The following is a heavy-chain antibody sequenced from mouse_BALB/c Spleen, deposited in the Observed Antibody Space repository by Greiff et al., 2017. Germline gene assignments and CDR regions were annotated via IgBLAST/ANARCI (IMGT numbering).Heavy chain of an antibody. CDR3: ARKAYYGNHLDY. D-gene: IGHD2-10*01. Sequence: EVKLVESGGGLVKPGGSLKLSCAASGFTFSDYYMYWVRQTPEKRLEWVATISDGGSYTYYPDSVKGRFTISRDNAKNNLYLQMSSLKSEDTAMYYCARKAYYGNHLDYWGQGTTLTVSS. CDR2: ISDGGSYT. CDR1: GFTFSDYY. J-gene: IGHJ2*01. V-gene: IGHV5-4*02.